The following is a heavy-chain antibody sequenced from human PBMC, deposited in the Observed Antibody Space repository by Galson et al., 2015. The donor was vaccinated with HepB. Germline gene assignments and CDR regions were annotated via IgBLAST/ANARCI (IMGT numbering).Heavy chain of an antibody. CDR1: GDSVSSHSAA. CDR2: TYYRSKWYN. J-gene: IGHJ3*02. V-gene: IGHV6-1*01. CDR3: ARVGVLERAVAGIFAFDI. D-gene: IGHD6-19*01. Sequence: CAISGDSVSSHSAAWNWIRQSPSRGLEWLGRTYYRSKWYNDYAVSVKSRMTINPDTSKNQFSLQLNSVTPEDTAVYYCARVGVLERAVAGIFAFDIWGQGTMVTVSS.